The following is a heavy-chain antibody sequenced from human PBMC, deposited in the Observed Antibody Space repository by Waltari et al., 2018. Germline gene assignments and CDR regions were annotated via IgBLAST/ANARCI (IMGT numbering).Heavy chain of an antibody. J-gene: IGHJ4*02. V-gene: IGHV3-23*03. CDR1: GFTFSSYA. D-gene: IGHD6-19*01. CDR2: IYSGGST. Sequence: EVQLLESGGGLVQPGGSLRLSCVASGFTFSSYAMSWVRKAPGKGLELVSVIYSGGSTYYADSVKGRFTISRDNSKNTLYLQMNSLRAEDTAVYYCAKDGRGWSGYYFDYWGQGTLVTVSS. CDR3: AKDGRGWSGYYFDY.